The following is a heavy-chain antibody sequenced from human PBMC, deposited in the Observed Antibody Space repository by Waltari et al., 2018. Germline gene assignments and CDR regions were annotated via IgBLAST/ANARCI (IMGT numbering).Heavy chain of an antibody. Sequence: EVQLVESGGDLIQPGGSLRLSCAASGFTVGNNFMGWVRQAPGKGVEWVAVIYSGGSTNYIDAVRGRFTISRDSSKNTLYRQMNSLRAEDTAVYYCAKVDNVGLNNYWGQGTLVTVSS. V-gene: IGHV3-53*01. J-gene: IGHJ4*02. D-gene: IGHD1-1*01. CDR2: IYSGGST. CDR3: AKVDNVGLNNY. CDR1: GFTVGNNF.